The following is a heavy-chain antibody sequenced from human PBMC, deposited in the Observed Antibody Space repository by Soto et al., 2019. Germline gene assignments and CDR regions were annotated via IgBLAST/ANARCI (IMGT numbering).Heavy chain of an antibody. CDR3: ARGPADSFGIDY. V-gene: IGHV3-48*02. D-gene: IGHD3-3*01. CDR1: GFTLTNHD. Sequence: EVQLVESGGGLVQPGGSLKLSCATSGFTLTNHDMNWVRQVPGKALEWVSYINKRGVTHYADSVMGRFTISRDIAKNSVDLEMESLRDEDTAVYYGARGPADSFGIDYRGRGTLVTVSP. CDR2: INKRGVT. J-gene: IGHJ4*02.